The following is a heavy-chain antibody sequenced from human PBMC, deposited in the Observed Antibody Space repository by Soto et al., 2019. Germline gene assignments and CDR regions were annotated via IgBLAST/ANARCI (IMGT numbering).Heavy chain of an antibody. CDR2: ISSSSSYI. CDR1: GFTFSSYS. D-gene: IGHD3-10*01. Sequence: ESGGGLVKPGGSLRLSCAASGFTFSSYSMNWVRQAPGKGLEWVSSISSSSSYIYYADSVKGRFTISRDNAKNSLYLQMNSLRAEDTAVYYCARFGGYGVNWFDPWGQGTLVTVSS. CDR3: ARFGGYGVNWFDP. V-gene: IGHV3-21*01. J-gene: IGHJ5*02.